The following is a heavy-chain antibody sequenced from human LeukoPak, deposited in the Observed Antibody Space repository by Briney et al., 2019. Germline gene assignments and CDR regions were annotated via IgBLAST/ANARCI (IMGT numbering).Heavy chain of an antibody. CDR3: ARVAVAGPTGWFDP. Sequence: GGSLRLSCAASGFALNSYSLSWVRQAPGKGLEWVSPISSTSAYIHYADSVKGRFTISRDNVDNVVYLQMSSLGAEDTAVYYCARVAVAGPTGWFDPWGQGTLVTVSS. CDR1: GFALNSYS. CDR2: ISSTSAYI. V-gene: IGHV3-21*01. J-gene: IGHJ5*02. D-gene: IGHD6-19*01.